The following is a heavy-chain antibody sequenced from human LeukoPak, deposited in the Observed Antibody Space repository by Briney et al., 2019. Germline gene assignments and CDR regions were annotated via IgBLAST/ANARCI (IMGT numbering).Heavy chain of an antibody. V-gene: IGHV4-4*08. CDR2: IYYSGST. J-gene: IGHJ4*02. Sequence: SETLSLTCTVSGGSISSYYWSWIRQPPGKGLEWIGYIYYSGSTDYNPSLKSRVTISVDTSNNQFSLRLTSVTAADTAVYYCARDSPYGGIDYWGQGTLVTVSS. CDR3: ARDSPYGGIDY. D-gene: IGHD4-23*01. CDR1: GGSISSYY.